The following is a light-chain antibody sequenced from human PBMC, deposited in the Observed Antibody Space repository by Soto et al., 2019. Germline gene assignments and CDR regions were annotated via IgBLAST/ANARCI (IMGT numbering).Light chain of an antibody. CDR3: QQRGNWPPVT. Sequence: EIVWTQSPATLSLYPGETATLSCRASQSVSSYLAWYQHKPGQAPRLLIYDASNRATGIPARFTGSGSGTYVTLNISSLEPEDFAIYYCQQRGNWPPVTFGGGTKVEIK. V-gene: IGKV3-11*01. CDR1: QSVSSY. CDR2: DAS. J-gene: IGKJ4*02.